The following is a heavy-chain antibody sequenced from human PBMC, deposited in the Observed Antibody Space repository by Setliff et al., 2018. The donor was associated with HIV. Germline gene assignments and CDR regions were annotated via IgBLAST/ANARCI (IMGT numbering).Heavy chain of an antibody. CDR2: IIPLYGTS. D-gene: IGHD2-8*01. CDR1: GDTFSNYA. CDR3: ASASGYCRSGVCYIGVHKTPDKYYCDS. V-gene: IGHV1-69*05. J-gene: IGHJ4*02. Sequence: VSCKASGDTFSNYAINWVRQAPGQGLEWMGGIIPLYGTSKYAQKFQGRVAITTDELMTTAYMELTSLRSEDTAVYFCASASGYCRSGVCYIGVHKTPDKYYCDSWGQGTLVTVSS.